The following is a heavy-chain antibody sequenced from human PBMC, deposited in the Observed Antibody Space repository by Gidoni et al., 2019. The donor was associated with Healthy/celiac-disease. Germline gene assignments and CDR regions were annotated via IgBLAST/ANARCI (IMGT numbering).Heavy chain of an antibody. V-gene: IGHV3-15*01. J-gene: IGHJ6*02. D-gene: IGHD3-10*01. CDR3: TTDLGQLLWFGELSSGGMDV. CDR1: GFPFSTAW. CDR2: IKSKTDGGTT. Sequence: EVQLVESGGGLVKPGGSLRLACAASGFPFSTAWMSWVRQAPGKGLEWVGRIKSKTDGGTTDYAAPVKGRFTISRDDSKNTLYLQMNSLKTEDTAVYYCTTDLGQLLWFGELSSGGMDVWGQGTTVTVSS.